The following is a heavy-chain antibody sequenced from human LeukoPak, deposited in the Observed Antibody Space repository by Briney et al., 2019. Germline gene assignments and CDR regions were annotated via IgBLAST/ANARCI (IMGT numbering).Heavy chain of an antibody. J-gene: IGHJ4*02. CDR2: IYHSGST. Sequence: PSETLSLTCAVYGGSFSGYYWSWIRQPPGKGLEWIGYIYHSGSTYYNPSLKSRVTISVDRSKNQFSLKLSSVTAADMAVYYCARYDYRFDYWGQGTLVTVSS. CDR3: ARYDYRFDY. D-gene: IGHD4-11*01. CDR1: GGSFSGYY. V-gene: IGHV4-30-2*01.